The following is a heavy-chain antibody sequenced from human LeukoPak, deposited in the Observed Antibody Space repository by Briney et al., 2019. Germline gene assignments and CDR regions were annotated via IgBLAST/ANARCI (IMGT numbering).Heavy chain of an antibody. D-gene: IGHD1-26*01. CDR3: ARELFGSGSYFPPFQH. CDR1: GFTFSSYW. Sequence: GGSLRLSCAASGFTFSSYWMSWIRQAPGKGLEWVSYISSSGSTIYYADSVKGRFTISRDNAKNSLYLQVNSLRAEDTAVYYCARELFGSGSYFPPFQHWGQGTLVTVSS. V-gene: IGHV3-11*01. CDR2: ISSSGSTI. J-gene: IGHJ1*01.